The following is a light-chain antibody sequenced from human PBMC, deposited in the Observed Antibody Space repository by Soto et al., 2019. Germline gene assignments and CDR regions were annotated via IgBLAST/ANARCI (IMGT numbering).Light chain of an antibody. J-gene: IGKJ4*01. CDR3: QHRHSYPLT. Sequence: DIPLTQSPSFLSASVGDRVTITCRASQGISNYLAWYQQKAGKAPKLLIHTASTLQNGVPSRFSGSGSGTEFPLTISSLQPEDLATYYCQHRHSYPLTFGGGTKVEIK. V-gene: IGKV1-9*01. CDR1: QGISNY. CDR2: TAS.